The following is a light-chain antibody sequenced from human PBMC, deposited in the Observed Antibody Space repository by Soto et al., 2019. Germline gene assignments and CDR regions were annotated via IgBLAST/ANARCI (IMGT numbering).Light chain of an antibody. J-gene: IGKJ3*01. V-gene: IGKV3-20*01. CDR1: QSVSSTF. CDR3: QQYGSSPFT. CDR2: DAS. Sequence: EIVLTPSPGTLSLSPGERATLSCRASQSVSSTFLAWYQQKPGQAPRLLIYDASSRATGVPDRFSGSGSGTDFTLSISRLEPEDFAVYYCQQYGSSPFTFGPGTKVDIK.